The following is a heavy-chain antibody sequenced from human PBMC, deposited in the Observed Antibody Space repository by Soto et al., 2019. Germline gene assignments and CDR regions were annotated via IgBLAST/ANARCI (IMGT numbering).Heavy chain of an antibody. CDR1: GYTFTSHG. V-gene: IGHV1-18*01. CDR3: GRVTNPYDSSGRWYSDY. CDR2: ISGYSGNT. Sequence: QVQLVQSGGEVKTPGASVKVSCRASGYTFTSHGVSWVRQAPGQGLEWMGWISGYSGNTDYAAKFQGRVTMTTDTSTSTVYMELRSLRSDDTAVYYCGRVTNPYDSSGRWYSDYWGQGTLVTVPS. D-gene: IGHD3-22*01. J-gene: IGHJ4*02.